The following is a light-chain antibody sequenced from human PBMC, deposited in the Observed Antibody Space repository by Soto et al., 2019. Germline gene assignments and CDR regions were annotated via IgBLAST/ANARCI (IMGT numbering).Light chain of an antibody. CDR1: QCVSSN. Sequence: EIVMTQSPATLSVSPGERATLSCRASQCVSSNLAWYQQKPGQAPRLLIYGASTRATGIPARFSGSGSGTEFTLTISSLHSEDFAVYYCQQYNNWPFPSWTFGQGTKVEIK. CDR3: QQYNNWPFPSWT. CDR2: GAS. V-gene: IGKV3-15*01. J-gene: IGKJ1*01.